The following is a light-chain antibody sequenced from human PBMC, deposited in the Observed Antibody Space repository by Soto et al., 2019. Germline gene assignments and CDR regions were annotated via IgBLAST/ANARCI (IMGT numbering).Light chain of an antibody. V-gene: IGKV3-20*01. J-gene: IGKJ1*01. CDR1: QSVSSSY. CDR3: QQYGSSPLA. Sequence: EIVLTQSPGTLSLSPGERATLSCRASQSVSSSYLAWYQQKPDQAPRLLIYGASSRATGIPDRFSGSGSGTDFTLTISSLEPEDFAVYYCQQYGSSPLAFGQGTKVEIK. CDR2: GAS.